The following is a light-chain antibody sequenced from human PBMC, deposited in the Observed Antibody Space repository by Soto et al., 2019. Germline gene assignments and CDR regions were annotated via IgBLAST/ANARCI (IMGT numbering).Light chain of an antibody. J-gene: IGKJ2*01. CDR2: KVS. CDR1: QSLVYSDGNTY. Sequence: DVVMTQSPLSLPVTLGQPASISCRSSQSLVYSDGNTYLNWFQQRPGQSPRRLIYKVSIRDSGVPDRCSGSGLCTDFTLKISRVEAEDVEVYYCVQGTHWPYTFCQGTKLVIK. V-gene: IGKV2-30*01. CDR3: VQGTHWPYT.